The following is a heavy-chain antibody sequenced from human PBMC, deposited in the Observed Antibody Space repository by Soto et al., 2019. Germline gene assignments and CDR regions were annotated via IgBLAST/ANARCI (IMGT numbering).Heavy chain of an antibody. CDR3: ARDQGYYGSGRIDGMDV. J-gene: IGHJ6*02. CDR1: GGSIRSGGYY. Sequence: SETLSLTCTVSGGSIRSGGYYWSWIRQHPGKGLEWIGYIYYSGSTYYNPSLKSRVTISVDTSKNQFSLKLSSVTAADTAVYYCARDQGYYGSGRIDGMDVWGQGTTVTVSS. CDR2: IYYSGST. D-gene: IGHD3-10*01. V-gene: IGHV4-31*03.